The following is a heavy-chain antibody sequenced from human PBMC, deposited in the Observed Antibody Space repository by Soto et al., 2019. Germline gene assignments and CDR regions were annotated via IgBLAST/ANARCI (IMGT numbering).Heavy chain of an antibody. D-gene: IGHD3-3*01. Sequence: TLSLTCAVSGGSISSGGYSWSWIRQPPGKGLEWIGYIYHSGSTYYNPSLKGRVTMSVDRSKNQFSLKLGSVTAADTDVYYCARVSTIFGVGYYYGTDVWGQGTTVTV. J-gene: IGHJ6*02. CDR1: GGSISSGGYS. CDR2: IYHSGST. V-gene: IGHV4-30-2*01. CDR3: ARVSTIFGVGYYYGTDV.